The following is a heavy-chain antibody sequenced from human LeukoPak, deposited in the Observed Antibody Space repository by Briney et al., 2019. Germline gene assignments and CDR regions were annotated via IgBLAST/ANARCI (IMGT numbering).Heavy chain of an antibody. V-gene: IGHV3-53*01. D-gene: IGHD5-18*01. CDR2: IYSGGST. CDR3: ARITAMNYLDY. J-gene: IGHJ4*02. Sequence: GGSLRLSCAASGFTVSSNYMSWVRQAPGKGLEWVSVIYSGGSTYYADSVKGRFTISRDNSKNTLYLQMNSLRAEDTAVYYCARITAMNYLDYWGQGTLVTVSS. CDR1: GFTVSSNY.